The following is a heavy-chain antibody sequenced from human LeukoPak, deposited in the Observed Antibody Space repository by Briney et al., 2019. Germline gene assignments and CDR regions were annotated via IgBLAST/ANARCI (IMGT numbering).Heavy chain of an antibody. V-gene: IGHV3-21*01. D-gene: IGHD3-16*01. CDR3: AIDLARNYAMDV. J-gene: IGHJ6*02. CDR2: ISDSGIYR. CDR1: GFTFNRED. Sequence: PGGSLRLSCVTSGFTFNREDMTWVRQAPGRGLEWVSSISDSGIYRHYAESLKGRFTISRDNAKNSLYLQMNSLRAYDTAVYYCAIDLARNYAMDVWGQGTTVTVSS.